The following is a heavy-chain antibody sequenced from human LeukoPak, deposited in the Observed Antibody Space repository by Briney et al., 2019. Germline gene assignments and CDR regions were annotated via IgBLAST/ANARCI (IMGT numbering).Heavy chain of an antibody. CDR3: ARNAPHCVVVTSSPREKPSYFSI. J-gene: IGHJ2*01. V-gene: IGHV4-34*01. D-gene: IGHD2-2*01. Sequence: PSETLSLTCAVYGGSFSGYYWSWIRQPPGKGLEWIGEINHSGSTNYNPSLKSRVTISVDTSKNQFSLKLSSVTAADTAVYYCARNAPHCVVVTSSPREKPSYFSISGRGTLVTVSS. CDR1: GGSFSGYY. CDR2: INHSGST.